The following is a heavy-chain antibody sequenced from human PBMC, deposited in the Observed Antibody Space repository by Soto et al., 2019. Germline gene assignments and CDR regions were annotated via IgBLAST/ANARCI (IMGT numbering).Heavy chain of an antibody. D-gene: IGHD4-17*01. CDR1: GYKVSTWHNFTSYW. V-gene: IGHV5-51*01. CDR3: ASSYGGNSDDAFDI. CDR2: IYPGDSDT. J-gene: IGHJ3*02. Sequence: GESLKISCMGSGYKVSTWHNFTSYWIAWVRQMPGEGLEWMGIIYPGDSDTRYSPSFQGQVTISADKSISTAYLQWSSLKASDTAMYYCASSYGGNSDDAFDIWGQGTMVTVSS.